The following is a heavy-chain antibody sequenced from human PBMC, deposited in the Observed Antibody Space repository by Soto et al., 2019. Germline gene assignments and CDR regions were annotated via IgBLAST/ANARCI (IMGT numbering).Heavy chain of an antibody. CDR3: ARAKYYDFWSGLFFSY. Sequence: ASVKVSCKASGGTFSSYAISWVRQAPGQGLEWMGGIIPIFGTANYAQKFQGRVTITADESTSTAYMELSSLRSEDTAVYYCARAKYYDFWSGLFFSYWGQGTLVTVSS. D-gene: IGHD3-3*01. CDR2: IIPIFGTA. J-gene: IGHJ4*02. CDR1: GGTFSSYA. V-gene: IGHV1-69*13.